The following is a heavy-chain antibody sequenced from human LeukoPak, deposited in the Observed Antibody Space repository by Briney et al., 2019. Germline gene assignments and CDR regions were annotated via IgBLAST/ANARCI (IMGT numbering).Heavy chain of an antibody. D-gene: IGHD2-2*01. J-gene: IGHJ4*02. CDR3: SRGQPFGDY. CDR2: IWYDGSNK. CDR1: GFTFSSYG. V-gene: IGHV3-33*01. Sequence: GGSLRLSCAASGFTFSSYGMHWVRQAPGKGLEWVAVIWYDGSNKYYADSVKGRFTISRDNAKNSLYLQMNGLRAEDTAVYYCSRGQPFGDYWGQGALVTVSS.